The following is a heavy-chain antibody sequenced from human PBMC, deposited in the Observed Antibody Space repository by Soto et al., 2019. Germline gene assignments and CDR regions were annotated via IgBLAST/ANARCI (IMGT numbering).Heavy chain of an antibody. Sequence: EVQLLESGGGLVQPGGSLRLSCAASGFTFSSYAMSWVRQAPGKVLEWVSAISGSGGSTYYGDSVKGRFTISRDHSKNTLYLQMNSLRAEDTAVYYCAKGHPRITSFGVVTIYGDYDAFDIWGQGTMVTVSS. V-gene: IGHV3-23*01. J-gene: IGHJ3*02. D-gene: IGHD3-3*01. CDR3: AKGHPRITSFGVVTIYGDYDAFDI. CDR2: ISGSGGST. CDR1: GFTFSSYA.